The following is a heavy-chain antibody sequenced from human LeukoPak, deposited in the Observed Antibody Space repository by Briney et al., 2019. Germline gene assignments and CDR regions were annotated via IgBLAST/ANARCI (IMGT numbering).Heavy chain of an antibody. CDR3: ARAGSSWYREYYFDY. Sequence: ASVKVSCEASGYTFTSYGISWVRQAPGQGLEWMGWISAYNGNTNYAQKLQGRVTMTTDTSTSTAYMELRSLRSDDTAVYYCARAGSSWYREYYFDYWGQGTLVTVSS. J-gene: IGHJ4*02. CDR1: GYTFTSYG. V-gene: IGHV1-18*01. D-gene: IGHD6-13*01. CDR2: ISAYNGNT.